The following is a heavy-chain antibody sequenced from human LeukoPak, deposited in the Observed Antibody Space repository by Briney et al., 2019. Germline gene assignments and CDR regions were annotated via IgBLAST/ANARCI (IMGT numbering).Heavy chain of an antibody. CDR2: MQISGIT. CDR3: ARDLVVAPYNWFDP. Sequence: SETLSLTCTVSGGSISSYYWSWIRQPAGKGLEWIGRMQISGITNYNPSLQSRVTMSPDTSKNQFSLKLSSVTAADTAVYYCARDLVVAPYNWFDPWGQRTLVTVSS. CDR1: GGSISSYY. V-gene: IGHV4-4*07. J-gene: IGHJ5*02. D-gene: IGHD2-2*01.